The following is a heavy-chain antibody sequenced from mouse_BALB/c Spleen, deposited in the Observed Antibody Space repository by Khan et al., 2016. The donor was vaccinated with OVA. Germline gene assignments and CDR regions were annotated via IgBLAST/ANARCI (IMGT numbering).Heavy chain of an antibody. J-gene: IGHJ2*01. CDR2: ILPGSGST. CDR1: GYTFSSYW. V-gene: IGHV1-9*01. Sequence: VKLMESGAEVMKPGASVKISCKATGYTFSSYWIEWVKQRPGHGLEWIGEILPGSGSTNYNEKLKGKATFTADTSSNTAYMQLSSLTSEDSAVYYCARTTYYFDYWGQGTTLTVSS. CDR3: ARTTYYFDY.